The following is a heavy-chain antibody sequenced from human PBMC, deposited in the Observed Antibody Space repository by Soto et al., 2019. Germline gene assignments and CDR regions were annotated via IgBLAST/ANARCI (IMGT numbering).Heavy chain of an antibody. D-gene: IGHD3-3*01. Sequence: SETVSLTCTVSGGAISGYYWTWIRQPAGKGLEWIGRIYSSGSTKYNPSLKSRVTMSLDTSKNQFSLRLSSVTAADTAVYYCARGQRFSDWFDPWCQGTLVTVSS. CDR2: IYSSGST. J-gene: IGHJ5*02. CDR3: ARGQRFSDWFDP. CDR1: GGAISGYY. V-gene: IGHV4-4*07.